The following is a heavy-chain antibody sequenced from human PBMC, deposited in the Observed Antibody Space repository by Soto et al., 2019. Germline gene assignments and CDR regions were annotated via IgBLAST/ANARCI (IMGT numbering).Heavy chain of an antibody. CDR1: GFPISSPYS. CDR2: ISHTGTT. V-gene: IGHV4-38-2*02. J-gene: IGHJ6*02. CDR3: ARVTMVIRDSDHFGVDV. D-gene: IGHD4-17*01. Sequence: KPSETLSLTCLVSGFPISSPYSWGWIRQPPGKGLEWIGSISHTGTTSYSPSLTSRVSISVDTSKNQASLKLTSVTAADTAVYFCARVTMVIRDSDHFGVDVWGHGTTVTVSS.